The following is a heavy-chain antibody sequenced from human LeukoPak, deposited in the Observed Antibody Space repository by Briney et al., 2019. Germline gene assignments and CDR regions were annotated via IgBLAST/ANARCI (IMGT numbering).Heavy chain of an antibody. CDR2: ISSSSSYI. J-gene: IGHJ4*02. V-gene: IGHV3-21*01. CDR3: ARDYGGYKGDFDY. D-gene: IGHD4-17*01. Sequence: GGSLRLSCAASGFTFSSYSMNWVRQAPGKGLEWVSSISSSSSYIYYADSVKGRFTISRDNAKNSLYLQMNSLRAEDTAVYYCARDYGGYKGDFDYWGQGTLVTVSS. CDR1: GFTFSSYS.